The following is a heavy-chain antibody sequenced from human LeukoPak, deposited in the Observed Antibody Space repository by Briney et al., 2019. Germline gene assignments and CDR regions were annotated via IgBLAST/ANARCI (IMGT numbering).Heavy chain of an antibody. Sequence: ASVKVSCKASGYTFTSYYMHWVRQAPGQGLERMGIINPSGGSTSYAQKFQGRVTMTRDTSTSTVYMELSSLRSEDTAVYYCARDRWETYYDSSGYCGDYWGQGTLVTVSS. V-gene: IGHV1-46*01. CDR3: ARDRWETYYDSSGYCGDY. D-gene: IGHD3-22*01. CDR2: INPSGGST. CDR1: GYTFTSYY. J-gene: IGHJ4*02.